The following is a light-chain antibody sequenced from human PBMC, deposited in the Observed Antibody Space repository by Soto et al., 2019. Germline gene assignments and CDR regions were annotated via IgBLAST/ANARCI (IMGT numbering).Light chain of an antibody. CDR2: GAS. Sequence: EIVMTQSPATLSVSPGERATLSCRASQNVRSNLAWYQQKPGQAPRLLIYGASTRATGVPARFSGSGSGTDFTLTISRLEPEDFAVYYCHQYDSWTFGQGTKV. V-gene: IGKV3-15*01. J-gene: IGKJ1*01. CDR1: QNVRSN. CDR3: HQYDSWT.